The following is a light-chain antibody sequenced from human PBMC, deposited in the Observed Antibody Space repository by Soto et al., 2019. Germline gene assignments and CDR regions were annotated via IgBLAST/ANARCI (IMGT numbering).Light chain of an antibody. CDR3: SSYTRTGSLYV. Sequence: QSALTQPASVSGSPGQSITTSRTGTSSDNAIYNYVSWYQQHPGKAPKLLIYRGSNRPSGVSNRFSGSESGNTASLTISGLQAEDETYYYCSSYTRTGSLYVFGTGTKVTV. J-gene: IGLJ1*01. V-gene: IGLV2-14*01. CDR1: SSDNAIYNY. CDR2: RGS.